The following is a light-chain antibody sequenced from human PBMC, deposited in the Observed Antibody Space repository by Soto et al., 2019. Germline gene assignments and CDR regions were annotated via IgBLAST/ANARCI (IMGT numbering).Light chain of an antibody. Sequence: IVLTQSPGTLSLSPGERATLSCRASQRVISDYLNWYQQKPGQAPMLLIYGASNRAAGIPDRFSGSGSGTDFTLTISSLEPEDFAVYYCQQYFKSPHMTFGPGTTVEIK. CDR2: GAS. V-gene: IGKV3-20*01. CDR3: QQYFKSPHMT. J-gene: IGKJ4*01. CDR1: QRVISDY.